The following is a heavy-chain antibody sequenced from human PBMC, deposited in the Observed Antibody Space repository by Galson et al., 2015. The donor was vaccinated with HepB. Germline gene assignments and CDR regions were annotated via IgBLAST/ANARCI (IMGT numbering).Heavy chain of an antibody. Sequence: SLRLSCAASAFTFSALPFHWVRQAPGKGLEWVTVISYDGTNTYYIDSVRGRFTISRDNSKETLYLLMTDLRPEDTAIYYCATSSWIYMWWPLDSWGQGTLVTVSS. D-gene: IGHD5-12*01. CDR1: AFTFSALP. J-gene: IGHJ4*02. CDR3: ATSSWIYMWWPLDS. CDR2: ISYDGTNT. V-gene: IGHV3-30*04.